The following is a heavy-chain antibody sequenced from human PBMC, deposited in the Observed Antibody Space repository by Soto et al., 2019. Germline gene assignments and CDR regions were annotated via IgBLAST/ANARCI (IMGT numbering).Heavy chain of an antibody. CDR1: GGTFKNYG. CDR3: AGEIGGTGLHL. Sequence: QVQLVQSGAEVKKPGSSVKVSCRTSGGTFKNYGFSWVRQAPGQGLEGMGGIIPMFGTTNYGQIFQGRLTTTADESTSTASMELSSLTPEDTAVYYCAGEIGGTGLHLWGQGTLVTVSS. D-gene: IGHD3-9*01. CDR2: IIPMFGTT. J-gene: IGHJ5*02. V-gene: IGHV1-69*12.